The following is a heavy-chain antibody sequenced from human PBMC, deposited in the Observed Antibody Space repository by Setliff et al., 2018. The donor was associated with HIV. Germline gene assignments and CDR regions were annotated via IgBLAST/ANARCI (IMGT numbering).Heavy chain of an antibody. CDR3: ASRVYYYDSNNFLREEGFDP. D-gene: IGHD3-22*01. J-gene: IGHJ5*02. CDR1: GGSISSSSYY. Sequence: SETLSLTCTVSGGSISSSSYYWGWIRQPPGKGREWIGSIHYNEKTYYSPSLKSRVTISIDTSKNQFSLNLTSVTAADSAVYYCASRVYYYDSNNFLREEGFDPWGQGTLVTVSS. V-gene: IGHV4-39*01. CDR2: IHYNEKT.